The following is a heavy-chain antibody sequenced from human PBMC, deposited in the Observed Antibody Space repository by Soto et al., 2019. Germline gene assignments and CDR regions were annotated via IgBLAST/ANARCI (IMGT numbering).Heavy chain of an antibody. D-gene: IGHD6-13*01. Sequence: QVQLQQWGAGLLKPSETLSLTCAVYGGSFSGYYWSWIRQPPGKGLEWIGEINHSGSTNYNPSLXRHVPIAVDTXXDXFXXKRSSVTAAGAAVYYCARGPMVYSSSWYGRWTGDYWGQGTLVTVSS. CDR2: INHSGST. CDR1: GGSFSGYY. CDR3: ARGPMVYSSSWYGRWTGDY. V-gene: IGHV4-34*01. J-gene: IGHJ4*02.